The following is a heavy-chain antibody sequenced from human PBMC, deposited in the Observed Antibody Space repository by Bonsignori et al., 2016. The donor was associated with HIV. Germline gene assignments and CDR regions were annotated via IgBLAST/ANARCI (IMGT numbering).Heavy chain of an antibody. Sequence: QVQVVQSGAEMKKPGASVKVSCKASGYTLSVYYIHWVRQAPGQGLEWMGRINPRSGVTNYAQKFQGRVTMTRDTSISTVHMELSRLTSDDTAVYYCAYAYYEILTDSHY. V-gene: IGHV1-2*06. D-gene: IGHD3-9*01. CDR2: INPRSGVT. CDR1: GYTLSVYY. J-gene: IGHJ6*03. CDR3: AYAYYEILTDSHY.